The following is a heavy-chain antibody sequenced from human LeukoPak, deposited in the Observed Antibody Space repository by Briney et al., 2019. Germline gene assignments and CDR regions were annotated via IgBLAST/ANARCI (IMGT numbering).Heavy chain of an antibody. Sequence: RTGGSLRLSCAASGFTFSSYGMPWVRQAPGKGLEWVAVISYDGSNKYYADSVKGRFTISRDNSKNTLYLQMNSLRAEDTAVYYCAKPRPIFGVGLYYFDYWGQGTLVTVSS. CDR3: AKPRPIFGVGLYYFDY. CDR2: ISYDGSNK. D-gene: IGHD3-3*02. V-gene: IGHV3-30*18. CDR1: GFTFSSYG. J-gene: IGHJ4*02.